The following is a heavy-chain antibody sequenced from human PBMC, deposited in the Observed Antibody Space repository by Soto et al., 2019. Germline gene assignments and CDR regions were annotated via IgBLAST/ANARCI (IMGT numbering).Heavy chain of an antibody. CDR1: ADTFTSYY. J-gene: IGHJ4*02. D-gene: IGHD3-22*01. CDR3: ARDTYDTTGYPLDY. CDR2: INPNGGST. V-gene: IGHV1-46*01. Sequence: GASVKVSCKAPADTFTSYYMHWVRQAPGHGLEWMGVINPNGGSTRFAQTFQGRVTMTRDTSTSTVYMELRSLRSDDTAIYYCARDTYDTTGYPLDYWGQGTLVTVSS.